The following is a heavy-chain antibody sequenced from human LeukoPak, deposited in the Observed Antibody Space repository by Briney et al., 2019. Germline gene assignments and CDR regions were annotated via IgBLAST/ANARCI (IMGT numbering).Heavy chain of an antibody. Sequence: GGSLRLSCAASGFTFSSYVMHWVRQAPGKGLEWVAVISYDGGNKYYADSVKGRFTISRDNSKNTLYLQMNSLRSEDTAIYYCARGFGKAAADVFGGYTMDVWGQGTTVTVSS. CDR3: ARGFGKAAADVFGGYTMDV. D-gene: IGHD6-13*01. CDR2: ISYDGGNK. CDR1: GFTFSSYV. V-gene: IGHV3-30*03. J-gene: IGHJ6*02.